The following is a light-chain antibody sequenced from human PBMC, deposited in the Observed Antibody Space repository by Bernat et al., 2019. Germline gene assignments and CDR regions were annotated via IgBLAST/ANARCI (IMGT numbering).Light chain of an antibody. J-gene: IGKJ4*01. CDR1: QSVSSSY. V-gene: IGKV3-20*01. Sequence: ETVLTQSPGTLSLSPGERATLSCRASQSVSSSYLAWYQQKPGQAPRLLIYGASSRATGIPDRFSGSGSGTDFTLTISSLQPEDVATYYCQKYNSAPLTFGGGTKVEIK. CDR2: GAS. CDR3: QKYNSAPLT.